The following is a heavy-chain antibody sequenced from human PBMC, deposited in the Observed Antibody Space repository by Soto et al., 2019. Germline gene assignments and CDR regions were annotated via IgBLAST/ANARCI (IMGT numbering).Heavy chain of an antibody. V-gene: IGHV4-34*01. CDR2: INHSGST. D-gene: IGHD3-22*01. CDR1: GGSFSGYY. Sequence: PSETLSLTCAVYGGSFSGYYWSWIRQPPGKGLGWIGEINHSGSTNYNPSLKSRVTISVDTSKNQFSLKLSSVTAADTAVYYCARGSANYYDSSGYYYFDYWGQGTLVTVSS. J-gene: IGHJ4*02. CDR3: ARGSANYYDSSGYYYFDY.